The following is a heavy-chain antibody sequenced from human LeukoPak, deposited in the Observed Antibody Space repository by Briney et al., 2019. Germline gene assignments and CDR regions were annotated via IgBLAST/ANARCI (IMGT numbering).Heavy chain of an antibody. CDR1: GYIFTSYG. CDR3: ARDTGSSPGDY. J-gene: IGHJ4*02. V-gene: IGHV1-18*01. Sequence: GASVKVSCKASGYIFTSYGITWVRQAPGQGLEWMGWISTYNGDTNYAQSLQGRVTMTTDTSTGTAYMDLRSLRSDDTAVFYCARDTGSSPGDYWGQGTLVTVSS. CDR2: ISTYNGDT. D-gene: IGHD1-26*01.